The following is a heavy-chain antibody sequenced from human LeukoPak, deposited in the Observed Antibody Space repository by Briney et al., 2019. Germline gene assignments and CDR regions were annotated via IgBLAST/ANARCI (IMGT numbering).Heavy chain of an antibody. Sequence: SETLSLTCTVSGGSISSYYWSWIRQPPGKGLEWIGYIYYSGSTNYNPSLKSRVTISVDTSKNQFSLKLSSVTAADTAVYYCARQVGGNWGSGYFDYWGRGTLVTVSS. CDR3: ARQVGGNWGSGYFDY. D-gene: IGHD7-27*01. CDR2: IYYSGST. CDR1: GGSISSYY. V-gene: IGHV4-59*08. J-gene: IGHJ4*02.